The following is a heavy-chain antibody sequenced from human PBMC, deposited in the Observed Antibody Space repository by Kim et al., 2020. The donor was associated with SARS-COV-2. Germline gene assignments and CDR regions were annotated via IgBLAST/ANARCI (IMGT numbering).Heavy chain of an antibody. J-gene: IGHJ4*02. Sequence: GGSLRLSCAASGFTFSSYSIHWVRQAPGKGLEWVAVISADGSEKYYGESMKGRFTISRDNSKNTLFVQMNSLRAEDTALYYCTREFLAGSYFGYWGQGTLVTVSS. CDR1: GFTFSSYS. V-gene: IGHV3-30*04. D-gene: IGHD1-26*01. CDR2: ISADGSEK. CDR3: TREFLAGSYFGY.